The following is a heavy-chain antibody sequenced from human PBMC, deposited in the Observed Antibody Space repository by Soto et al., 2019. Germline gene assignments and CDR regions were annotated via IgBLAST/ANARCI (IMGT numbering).Heavy chain of an antibody. CDR3: ARPARECSSPGCAN. D-gene: IGHD2-2*01. CDR2: INQDGRES. J-gene: IGHJ4*02. Sequence: EVQLVESGGGLVQPGGSLRLSCVVSGLTFRSYWMSWVRQAPGKGLEWVANINQDGRESYYVDSVKGRFTISRDNAKNSLYLQMTSLRAEDTAVYYCARPARECSSPGCANWGQGTLVTVSS. CDR1: GLTFRSYW. V-gene: IGHV3-7*01.